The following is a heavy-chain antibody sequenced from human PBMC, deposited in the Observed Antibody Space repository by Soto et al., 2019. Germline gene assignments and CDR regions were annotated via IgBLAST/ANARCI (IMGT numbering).Heavy chain of an antibody. CDR3: ARDGHGMDV. CDR2: VFFTGIT. CDR1: GGSVTTGSYN. Sequence: QVQLQESGPGLVRPSETLSLTCTVSGGSVTTGSYNWSWIRRPPGKGLEWIGNVFFTGITHYNPSLSNLVTMSVDTSKNQFSLTVSSVTAADTAVYYCARDGHGMDVWGQGTTVTVSS. V-gene: IGHV4-61*01. J-gene: IGHJ6*02.